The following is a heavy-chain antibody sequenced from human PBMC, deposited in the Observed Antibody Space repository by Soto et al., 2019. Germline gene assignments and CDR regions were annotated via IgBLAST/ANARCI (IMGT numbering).Heavy chain of an antibody. Sequence: QVQLVESGGGVVQPGRSLRLSCAASGFTFSSYGMHWVRQAPGKGLEWVALISSDGSNKYYEDSVKGRFTISRDNSKNTLYLQMNTLRAEDTAVYYCAKVRAGYYYGSGPFDYWGQGTLVTVSS. J-gene: IGHJ4*02. V-gene: IGHV3-30*18. D-gene: IGHD3-10*01. CDR3: AKVRAGYYYGSGPFDY. CDR2: ISSDGSNK. CDR1: GFTFSSYG.